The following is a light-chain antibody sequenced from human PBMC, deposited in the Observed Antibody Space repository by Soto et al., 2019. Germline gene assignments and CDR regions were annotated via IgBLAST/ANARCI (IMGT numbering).Light chain of an antibody. CDR2: EAS. Sequence: EIVLTQSPATLSLSPGERATLSCRGSQSVRSHLVWYQQKPGQAPRLLIYEASNRATGIPARFSGSVSGTDFTLTISSLEPEDFAVYYCQQRSDWPITFGQGTRLEIK. V-gene: IGKV3-11*01. CDR3: QQRSDWPIT. J-gene: IGKJ5*01. CDR1: QSVRSH.